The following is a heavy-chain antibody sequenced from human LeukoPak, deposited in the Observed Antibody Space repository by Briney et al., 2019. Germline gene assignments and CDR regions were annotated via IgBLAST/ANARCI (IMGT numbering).Heavy chain of an antibody. CDR3: ASESGDETN. CDR1: GFTFSIYW. Sequence: GGSLRLSCAASGFTFSIYWMTWVRQAPGKGLEWVSYISRDGFNIYYADSVKGRFTISRDNAKNSLYLQMTSLRAEDTAVYYCASESGDETNWGQGTLVTVSS. V-gene: IGHV3-48*04. CDR2: ISRDGFNI. J-gene: IGHJ4*02. D-gene: IGHD1-7*01.